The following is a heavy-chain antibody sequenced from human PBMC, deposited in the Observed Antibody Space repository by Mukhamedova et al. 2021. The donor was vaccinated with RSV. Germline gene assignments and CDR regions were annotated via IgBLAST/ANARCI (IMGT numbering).Heavy chain of an antibody. CDR2: IWNDGSSK. D-gene: IGHD1-1*01. CDR3: VRDFTTFDY. V-gene: IGHV3-33*01. J-gene: IGHJ4*02. Sequence: VRQAPGKGLEWVAFIWNDGSSKYYADSVKGRFTISRDNTKNTLYLQMSSLRVEDTAVYYCVRDFTTFDYWGQGTLVSVSS.